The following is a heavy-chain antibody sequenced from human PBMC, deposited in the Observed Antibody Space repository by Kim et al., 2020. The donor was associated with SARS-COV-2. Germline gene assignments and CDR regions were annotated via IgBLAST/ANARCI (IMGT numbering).Heavy chain of an antibody. D-gene: IGHD1-26*01. CDR1: GYTFTSYG. Sequence: ASVKVSCKASGYTFTSYGISWVRQAPGQGLEWMGWISAYNGNTNYAQKLQGRVTMTTDTSTSTAYMELRSLRSDDTAVYYCARLSRKSDLGASLLYYYNYGMDVWGQGTTVTVSS. CDR2: ISAYNGNT. V-gene: IGHV1-18*01. CDR3: ARLSRKSDLGASLLYYYNYGMDV. J-gene: IGHJ6*02.